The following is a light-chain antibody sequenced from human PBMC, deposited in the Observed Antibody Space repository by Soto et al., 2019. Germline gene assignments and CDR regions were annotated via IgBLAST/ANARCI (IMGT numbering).Light chain of an antibody. Sequence: IHFAPFSSSLSASVGDRDTLPFRGSPGISSYLGWYQQKPGKAPNLLIYDASTLQSGVPSRFSGSGSGTEFTLTISSLQPDDFATYYCQHYKMYSPWTFGQGTKVDIK. CDR2: DAS. CDR1: PGISSY. V-gene: IGKV1-9*01. CDR3: QHYKMYSPWT. J-gene: IGKJ1*01.